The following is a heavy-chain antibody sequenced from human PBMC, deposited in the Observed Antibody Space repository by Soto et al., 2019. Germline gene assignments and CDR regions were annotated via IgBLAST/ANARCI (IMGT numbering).Heavy chain of an antibody. J-gene: IGHJ3*02. CDR3: AKDRVLRYFDWLLDDAFDI. CDR2: ISGSGGST. Sequence: VQLLESGGGLVQSGGSLRLSCAASGFTFSSYAMSWVRQAPGKGLEWVSAISGSGGSTYYADSVKGRFTISRDNSKNTLYLQMNSLRAEDTAVYYCAKDRVLRYFDWLLDDAFDIWGQGTMVTVSS. CDR1: GFTFSSYA. V-gene: IGHV3-23*01. D-gene: IGHD3-9*01.